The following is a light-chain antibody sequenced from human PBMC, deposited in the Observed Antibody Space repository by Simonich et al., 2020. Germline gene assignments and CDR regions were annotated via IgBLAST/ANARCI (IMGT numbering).Light chain of an antibody. CDR1: SSHIGSNY. Sequence: QSVLTQPPSASWTPGQRVTISCSGSSSHIGSNYVYWYQQLPGTAPKLLIYRNKQRPSGVPGRLSGSKSGTSASLAISGLRSEDEADYYCAAWDDSLSGWVFGGGTKLTVL. CDR3: AAWDDSLSGWV. CDR2: RNK. J-gene: IGLJ3*02. V-gene: IGLV1-47*01.